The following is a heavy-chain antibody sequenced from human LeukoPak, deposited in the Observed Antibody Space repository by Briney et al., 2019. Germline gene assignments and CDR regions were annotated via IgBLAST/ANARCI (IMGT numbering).Heavy chain of an antibody. D-gene: IGHD6-13*01. CDR3: ARLGGGSSWSNFDF. CDR1: GYTFTGYY. CDR2: NSPNSGAT. J-gene: IGHJ4*02. Sequence: ASVKVSCKVSGYTFTGYYMHWVRQAPGQGLEWMGWNSPNSGATNYAQNFQARVTMTGDTSISTAYMELSSLRSDDTAVYYCARLGGGSSWSNFDFWGQGTLVTVSS. V-gene: IGHV1-2*02.